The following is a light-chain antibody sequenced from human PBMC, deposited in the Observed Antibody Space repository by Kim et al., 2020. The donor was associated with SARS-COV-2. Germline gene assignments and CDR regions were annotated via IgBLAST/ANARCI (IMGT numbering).Light chain of an antibody. V-gene: IGLV3-19*01. CDR3: TSRDSSGSQLV. CDR2: TQN. J-gene: IGLJ3*02. CDR1: SLISFY. Sequence: ALGSTVRTTCQGDSLISFYACWYQQKPGQAPVLVLPTQNNRPPGIPDPFSGSISGNTDSLTISGAQAEDEADYYCTSRDSSGSQLVFGGGTQLTVL.